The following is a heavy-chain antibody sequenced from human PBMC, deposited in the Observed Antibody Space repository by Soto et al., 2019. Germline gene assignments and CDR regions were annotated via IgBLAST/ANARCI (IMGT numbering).Heavy chain of an antibody. CDR3: ARDEETAAAGIVP. D-gene: IGHD6-13*01. J-gene: IGHJ5*02. Sequence: SETLSLTRTVSGGSISSGGYYWSWIRQHPGKGLEWIGYIYYSGSTYYNPSLKSRVTISVDTSKNQFSLKLSSVTAAGTAVYYCARDEETAAAGIVPWGQATLVLLSS. CDR1: GGSISSGGYY. V-gene: IGHV4-31*03. CDR2: IYYSGST.